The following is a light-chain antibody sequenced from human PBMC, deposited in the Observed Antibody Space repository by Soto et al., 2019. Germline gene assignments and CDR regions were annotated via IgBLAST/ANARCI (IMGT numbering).Light chain of an antibody. Sequence: DIQLAQSPSTLSASVGDRITITCRATQSINWMAWYQQKPGKAPKLLIFEASRLESGVPSRFSGSGSGTEFTLTISSLQPDDFGTYDCQHYDNYSPMWTFGQGTKVDVK. CDR2: EAS. CDR3: QHYDNYSPMWT. CDR1: QSINW. J-gene: IGKJ1*01. V-gene: IGKV1-5*03.